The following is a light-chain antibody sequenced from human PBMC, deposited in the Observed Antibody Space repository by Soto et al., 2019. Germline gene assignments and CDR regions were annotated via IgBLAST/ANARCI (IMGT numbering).Light chain of an antibody. J-gene: IGLJ1*01. CDR1: SSDVGGYNY. CDR3: SSFTDTSTLYV. Sequence: QSVLAQPPSASGSPGQSVTISCTGASSDVGGYNYVSLYQQHPGKAPKLMIYEVSKRPSGVPDRFSGSKSGNTASLTVSGLQAEDEADYYCSSFTDTSTLYVFGTGTKVTVL. CDR2: EVS. V-gene: IGLV2-8*01.